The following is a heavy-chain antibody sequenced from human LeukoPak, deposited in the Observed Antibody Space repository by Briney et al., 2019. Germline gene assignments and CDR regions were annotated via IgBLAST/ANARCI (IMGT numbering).Heavy chain of an antibody. D-gene: IGHD2-2*01. CDR2: FDPEDGET. CDR3: ATASIVVVPAAPNYYYMDV. Sequence: ASVKVSCKASGGTFSSYAISWVRQAPGQGLEWMGGFDPEDGETIYAQKFQGRVTMTEDTSTDTAYMELSSLRSEDTAVYYCATASIVVVPAAPNYYYMDVWGKGTTVTVSS. V-gene: IGHV1-24*01. J-gene: IGHJ6*03. CDR1: GGTFSSYA.